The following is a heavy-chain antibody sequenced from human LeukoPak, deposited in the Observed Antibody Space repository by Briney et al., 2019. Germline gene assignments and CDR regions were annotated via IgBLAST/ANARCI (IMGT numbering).Heavy chain of an antibody. D-gene: IGHD2-2*02. CDR1: GGSISSYY. CDR3: ARVMCSTSCYINP. Sequence: SETLSLTCTVSGGSISSYYWSWIRQPPGKGLEWIGYIYYSGSTNYNPSLKSRVTILVDTSKNQYSLKLGSVTAAYTAVYYCARVMCSTSCYINPWGQGTLVTVSS. CDR2: IYYSGST. J-gene: IGHJ5*02. V-gene: IGHV4-59*01.